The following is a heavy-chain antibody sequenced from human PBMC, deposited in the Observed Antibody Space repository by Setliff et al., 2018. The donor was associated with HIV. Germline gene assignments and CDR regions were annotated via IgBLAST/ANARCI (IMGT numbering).Heavy chain of an antibody. V-gene: IGHV4-59*08. CDR2: IHYTGNT. CDR3: ARHWNYDTGLDPFDI. D-gene: IGHD3-22*01. CDR1: GASISSYY. J-gene: IGHJ3*02. Sequence: PSETLSLTCTVSGASISSYYWSWIRQPPGKGLEWIGFIHYTGNTNYNPSLKSRVTMPTDTSKDQLSLKLNSVTAADMAVYYCARHWNYDTGLDPFDIWGQGTMVTVSS.